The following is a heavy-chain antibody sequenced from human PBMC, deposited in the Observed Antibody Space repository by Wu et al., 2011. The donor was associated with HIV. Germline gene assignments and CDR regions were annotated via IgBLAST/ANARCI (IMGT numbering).Heavy chain of an antibody. CDR1: GYTFTSYG. J-gene: IGHJ6*03. D-gene: IGHD3-16*01. Sequence: QVQLVQSGAEVKKPGASVKVSCRASGYTFTSYGISWVRQAPGQGLEWMGWISAYNGDTNYAQKLQGRVTMTTDTSTSTAYMELRSLRFDDTAVYYCAERSPSYGWALVLLLLRLDVWAKGPRSPSP. V-gene: IGHV1-18*01. CDR3: AERSPSYGWALVLLLLRLDV. CDR2: ISAYNGDT.